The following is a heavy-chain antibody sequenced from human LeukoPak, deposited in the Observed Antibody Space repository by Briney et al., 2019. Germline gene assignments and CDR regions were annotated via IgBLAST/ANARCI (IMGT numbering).Heavy chain of an antibody. Sequence: PGGSLRLSCAASGFTFSSYTMNWVRQAPGKGLEWVSSISSSSSYIYYADSVKGRFTISRDNAKNSLYLQMNSLRAEDTAVYYCARVIVGTTDDYVDYWGQGTLVTVSS. CDR1: GFTFSSYT. CDR3: ARVIVGTTDDYVDY. J-gene: IGHJ4*02. D-gene: IGHD1-26*01. V-gene: IGHV3-21*01. CDR2: ISSSSSYI.